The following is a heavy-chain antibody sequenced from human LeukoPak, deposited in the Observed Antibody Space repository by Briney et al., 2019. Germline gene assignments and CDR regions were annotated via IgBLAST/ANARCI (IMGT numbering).Heavy chain of an antibody. CDR1: GFTFSSFG. D-gene: IGHD3-10*01. CDR3: AKDVWFGELWWYFDL. CDR2: IRYDGSNK. J-gene: IGHJ2*01. Sequence: PGGSLRLSCAASGFTFSSFGMHWVRQAPGKGLEWVAFIRYDGSNKYYADSVKGRFTISRDNSKNTLYLQMNSLRAEDTAVYYCAKDVWFGELWWYFDLWGRGTLVTVSS. V-gene: IGHV3-30*02.